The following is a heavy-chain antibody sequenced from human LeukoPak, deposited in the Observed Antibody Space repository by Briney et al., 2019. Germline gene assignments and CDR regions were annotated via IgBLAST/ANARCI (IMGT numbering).Heavy chain of an antibody. J-gene: IGHJ4*02. D-gene: IGHD3-3*01. CDR3: ARARSGKWGYYFDY. Sequence: ASVKVSCKASGYTFTSYDINWVRQAPGQGLEWMGWINPNSGGTNYAQKFQGRVTMTRDTSISTAYMELSRLRSDDTAVYYCARARSGKWGYYFDYWGQGTLVTVSS. V-gene: IGHV1-2*02. CDR2: INPNSGGT. CDR1: GYTFTSYD.